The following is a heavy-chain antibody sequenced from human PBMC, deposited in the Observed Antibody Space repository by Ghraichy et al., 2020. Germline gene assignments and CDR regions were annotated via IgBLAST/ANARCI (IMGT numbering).Heavy chain of an antibody. V-gene: IGHV1-18*04. D-gene: IGHD3-22*01. CDR2: ISAYNGNT. Sequence: ASVKVSCKASGYTFTSYGISWVRQAPGQGLEWMGWISAYNGNTNYAQKLQGRVTMTTDTSTSTAYMELRSLRSDDTAVYYCVRGGRYYSESSGYRRWGQGTLVTVSS. J-gene: IGHJ4*02. CDR1: GYTFTSYG. CDR3: VRGGRYYSESSGYRR.